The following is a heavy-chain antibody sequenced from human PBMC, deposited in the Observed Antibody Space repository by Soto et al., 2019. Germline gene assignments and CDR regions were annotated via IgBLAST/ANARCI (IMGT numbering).Heavy chain of an antibody. CDR2: IYYSGST. D-gene: IGHD1-1*01. V-gene: IGHV4-59*08. CDR1: GGSISNYY. Sequence: SETLSLTCTVSGGSISNYYWSWIRQPPGKGLEWIGYIYYSGSTNYNPSLKSRVTISVDTSKNQFSLKLSPVTAADTAVYYCARRYGYSFDYWGQGTLVTVS. J-gene: IGHJ4*02. CDR3: ARRYGYSFDY.